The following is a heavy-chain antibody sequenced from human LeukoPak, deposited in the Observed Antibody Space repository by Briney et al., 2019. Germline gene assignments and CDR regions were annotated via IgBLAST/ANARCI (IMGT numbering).Heavy chain of an antibody. V-gene: IGHV3-21*01. CDR2: ISSSSSYI. CDR1: GFTFSSYS. CDR3: ARDLLAVDAFDI. D-gene: IGHD3-3*02. J-gene: IGHJ3*02. Sequence: GGSLRLSCAASGFTFSSYSMNWVRQAPGKGLEWVSSISSSSSYIYYADSVKGRFTISRDNAKNSLYLQMNSLRAEDTAVYYCARDLLAVDAFDIWGQGTMVTVSS.